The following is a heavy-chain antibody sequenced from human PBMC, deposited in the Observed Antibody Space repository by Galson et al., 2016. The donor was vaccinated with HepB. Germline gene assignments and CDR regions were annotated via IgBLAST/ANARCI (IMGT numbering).Heavy chain of an antibody. CDR3: ARGRFGMFYSKFDP. Sequence: SVKVSCKASGYTFTDSDINWVRQATGQGLEWMGRMGPNTGDAGYAQKFKGRVTLTRNTSINTAYMELSALRSEDTAVYYCARGRFGMFYSKFDPWGRGTLVSVSS. CDR1: GYTFTDSD. CDR2: MGPNTGDA. V-gene: IGHV1-8*01. D-gene: IGHD2-15*01. J-gene: IGHJ2*01.